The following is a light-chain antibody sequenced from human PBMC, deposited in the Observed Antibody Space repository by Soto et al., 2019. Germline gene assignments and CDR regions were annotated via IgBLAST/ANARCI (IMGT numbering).Light chain of an antibody. Sequence: QPVLTQPASVSGSPGQSITISCTGTSSDVGGYKYVSWYQQHPGKAPKLMIYEVINRPSGVSNRFSGSKSGKTASLTISGLQAEDEADYSCSSYTTSSTLDVVFGGGTKLTVL. CDR3: SSYTTSSTLDVV. J-gene: IGLJ2*01. CDR1: SSDVGGYKY. CDR2: EVI. V-gene: IGLV2-14*03.